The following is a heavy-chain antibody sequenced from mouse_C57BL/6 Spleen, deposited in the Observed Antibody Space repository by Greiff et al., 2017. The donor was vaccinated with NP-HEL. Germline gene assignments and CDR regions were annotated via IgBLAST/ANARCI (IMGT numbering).Heavy chain of an antibody. CDR3: ARGGYYGNYEDY. D-gene: IGHD2-1*01. V-gene: IGHV1-54*01. CDR2: INPGSGGT. Sequence: QVQLQQSGAELVRPGTSVKVSCKASGYAFTNYLIEWVKQRPGQGLEWIGVINPGSGGTNYNEKFKGKATLTADKSSSTAYMQLSSLTSEDSAVYFCARGGYYGNYEDYWGQGTTLTVSS. CDR1: GYAFTNYL. J-gene: IGHJ2*01.